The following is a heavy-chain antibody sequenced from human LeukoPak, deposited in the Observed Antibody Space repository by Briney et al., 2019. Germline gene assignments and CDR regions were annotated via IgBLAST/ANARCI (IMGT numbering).Heavy chain of an antibody. CDR2: ISGSGGST. CDR1: GFTFSSYS. D-gene: IGHD1-14*01. Sequence: GGSLRLSCAASGFTFSSYSMNWVRQAPGKGLEWVSAISGSGGSTYYADSVKGRFTISRDNSKNTLSLQMNSLRAEDTAVYYCAKADRIRAFDIWGQGTMVTVSS. V-gene: IGHV3-23*01. J-gene: IGHJ3*02. CDR3: AKADRIRAFDI.